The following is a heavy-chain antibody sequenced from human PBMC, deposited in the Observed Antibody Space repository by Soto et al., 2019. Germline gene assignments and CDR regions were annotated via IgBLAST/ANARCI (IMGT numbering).Heavy chain of an antibody. V-gene: IGHV3-23*01. CDR3: AKRERWPASGPY. CDR2: ISGSGDNT. CDR1: GFTFSSYS. Sequence: GGSLRLSCAASGFTFSSYSMTWVRQAPGKGLEWVSDISGSGDNTYYADSVKGRFAISRDNSNNTLDLQMNSLRAEDTALYYCAKRERWPASGPYWGQGTLVTVSS. D-gene: IGHD4-17*01. J-gene: IGHJ4*02.